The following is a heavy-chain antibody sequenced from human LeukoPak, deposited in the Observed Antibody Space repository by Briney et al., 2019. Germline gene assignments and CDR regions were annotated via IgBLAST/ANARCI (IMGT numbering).Heavy chain of an antibody. CDR1: GFPFSSYW. D-gene: IGHD5-24*01. CDR3: TRVGYIDEGIDY. V-gene: IGHV3-7*04. J-gene: IGHJ4*02. CDR2: IKQDGSKK. Sequence: PGGSLRLSCVASGFPFSSYWMTWVRQAPGKGLEWVAIIKQDGSKKSYVDSVKGRFTISRDNAKNSLYLQMNSPRAEDTAIYYCTRVGYIDEGIDYWGQGTLVTVSS.